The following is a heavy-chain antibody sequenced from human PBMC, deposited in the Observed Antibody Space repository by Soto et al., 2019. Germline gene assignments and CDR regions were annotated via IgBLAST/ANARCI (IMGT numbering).Heavy chain of an antibody. CDR3: ARDKGGAALKGSGMDV. CDR2: IYYNGNT. V-gene: IGHV4-31*03. CDR1: GGSLSSRDFY. D-gene: IGHD3-10*01. J-gene: IGHJ6*02. Sequence: HVQLQESGPGLVKPSQTLSLSCSVSGGSLSSRDFYWSWIRHHPEKGLEWIGSIYYNGNTYYNPSLKSRVTMSLDTSMNEFSLRLTSVTAADTAVYYCARDKGGAALKGSGMDVWGQGTTVTVSS.